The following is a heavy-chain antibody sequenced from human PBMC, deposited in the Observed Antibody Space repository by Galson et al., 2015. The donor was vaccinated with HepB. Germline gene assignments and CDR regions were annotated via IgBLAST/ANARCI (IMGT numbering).Heavy chain of an antibody. CDR2: IRSKAYGGTT. Sequence: SLRLSCAASGFTFGDYAMSWFRQAPGKGLEWGGFIRSKAYGGTTEYAASVKGRFTISRDDSKSIAYLQMNSLKTEDTAVYYCTRDPPTTVTTFDFWGQGTLVTVSS. CDR3: TRDPPTTVTTFDF. CDR1: GFTFGDYA. V-gene: IGHV3-49*03. D-gene: IGHD4-17*01. J-gene: IGHJ4*02.